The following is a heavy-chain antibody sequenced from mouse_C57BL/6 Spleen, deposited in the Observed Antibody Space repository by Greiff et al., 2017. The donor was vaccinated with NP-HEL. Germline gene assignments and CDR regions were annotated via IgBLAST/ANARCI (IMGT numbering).Heavy chain of an antibody. J-gene: IGHJ2*01. CDR2: ISSGGVYI. CDR1: GFTFSSYA. CDR3: TRGGYDYDVYYFDY. D-gene: IGHD2-4*01. Sequence: EVKLMESGEGLVKPGGSLKLSCAASGFTFSSYAMSWVRQTPEKRLEWVAYISSGGVYIYYEDTVKGRFTFSRDNARNTLYLQMSSLKSEDRAMYYCTRGGYDYDVYYFDYWGQGTTLTVSS. V-gene: IGHV5-9-1*02.